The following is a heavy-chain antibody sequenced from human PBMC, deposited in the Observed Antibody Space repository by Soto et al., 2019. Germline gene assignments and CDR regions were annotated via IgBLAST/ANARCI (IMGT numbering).Heavy chain of an antibody. V-gene: IGHV1-8*01. Sequence: QVQLVQSGAEVKKPGASVKVSCKASGYTFTSYDINWVRQATGQGLEWMGWMNPNSGNTGYAQKVQGRVPMTRTTSISTAYMELSSLRSEDTAVYYCTREKTSYGMAVWGQGTTVTVSS. J-gene: IGHJ6*02. CDR3: TREKTSYGMAV. CDR1: GYTFTSYD. CDR2: MNPNSGNT.